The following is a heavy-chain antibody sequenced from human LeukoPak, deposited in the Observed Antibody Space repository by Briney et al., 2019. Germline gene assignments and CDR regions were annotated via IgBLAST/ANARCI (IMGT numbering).Heavy chain of an antibody. Sequence: GGSLRLSCAASGFTFSDYYMSWIRQAPGKGLEWVSSISSSSSYIYYADSVKGRFTISRDNAKNSLYLQMNSLRAEDTAVYYCAKLSNSQSYYDFWSGYHRTYYMDVWGKGTTVTVSS. CDR3: AKLSNSQSYYDFWSGYHRTYYMDV. J-gene: IGHJ6*03. CDR1: GFTFSDYY. CDR2: ISSSSSYI. V-gene: IGHV3-11*06. D-gene: IGHD3-3*01.